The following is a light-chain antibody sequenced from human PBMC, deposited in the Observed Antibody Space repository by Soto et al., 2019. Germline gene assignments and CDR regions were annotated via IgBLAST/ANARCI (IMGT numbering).Light chain of an antibody. CDR3: QSYDSTLSAYV. CDR2: ADI. V-gene: IGLV1-40*01. J-gene: IGLJ1*01. Sequence: QSVLTQPPSVSGAPGQRVTVSCTGSSSNIGAGYDVHWYQQLPGTAPKLLIYADINRPSGVPDRFSGSKSGTSASLAITGLQADDEADYYCQSYDSTLSAYVFGPGTKLTVL. CDR1: SSNIGAGYD.